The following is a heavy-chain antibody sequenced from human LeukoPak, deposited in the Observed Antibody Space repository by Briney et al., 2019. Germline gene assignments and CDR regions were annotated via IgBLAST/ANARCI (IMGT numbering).Heavy chain of an antibody. CDR1: GFSLSTSGMR. V-gene: IGHV2-70*04. Sequence: ESGPALVKPTQTLTLTCTFSGFSLSTSGMRVSWIRQPPGKALEWLARIDWDDDKFYSTSLKTRLTISKDTSKNQVVLTMTNMDPVDTATYYCAREKLRPNYFDYWGQGTLVTVSS. CDR3: AREKLRPNYFDY. J-gene: IGHJ4*02. CDR2: IDWDDDK. D-gene: IGHD1-1*01.